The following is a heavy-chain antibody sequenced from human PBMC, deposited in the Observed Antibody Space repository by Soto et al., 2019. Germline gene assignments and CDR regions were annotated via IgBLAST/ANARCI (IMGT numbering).Heavy chain of an antibody. D-gene: IGHD6-13*01. CDR2: ISGSGGST. J-gene: IGHJ4*02. Sequence: EVQLLESGGGLVQPGGSLRLSCAASGFTFSSYARSWVRQAPGKGLEWVSAISGSGGSTYYADSVKGRFTISRDNSKNALYLQMNSLRAEDTAVYYCAKPPPSSSWYGIFDYWGQGTLVTVSS. CDR3: AKPPPSSSWYGIFDY. CDR1: GFTFSSYA. V-gene: IGHV3-23*01.